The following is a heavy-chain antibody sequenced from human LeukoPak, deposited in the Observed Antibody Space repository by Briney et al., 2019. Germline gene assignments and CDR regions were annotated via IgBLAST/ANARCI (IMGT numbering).Heavy chain of an antibody. CDR2: ISSSGSTI. Sequence: PGGSLRLSCAASGFTFSDYYMSWIRQAPGKGLEWVSYISSSGSTIYYADSVKGRFTISRDNAKKSLYLKMNSLRAEDTDVYYCARGLLRFLEWSFDYWGQGTLVTVSS. CDR1: GFTFSDYY. J-gene: IGHJ4*02. CDR3: ARGLLRFLEWSFDY. V-gene: IGHV3-11*01. D-gene: IGHD3-3*01.